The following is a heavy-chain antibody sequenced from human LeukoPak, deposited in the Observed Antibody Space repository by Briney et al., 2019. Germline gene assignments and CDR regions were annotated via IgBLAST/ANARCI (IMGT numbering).Heavy chain of an antibody. D-gene: IGHD3-10*01. J-gene: IGHJ4*02. Sequence: SETLSLTCTVSGGSISSYYWSWIRQPAGKGLEWIGRIYTSGSTNYNPSLKSRVTMSVDTSKNQFSLKLSSVAAADTAVYYCARVRRDMVRGGSYYFDYWGQGTLVTVSS. V-gene: IGHV4-4*07. CDR2: IYTSGST. CDR1: GGSISSYY. CDR3: ARVRRDMVRGGSYYFDY.